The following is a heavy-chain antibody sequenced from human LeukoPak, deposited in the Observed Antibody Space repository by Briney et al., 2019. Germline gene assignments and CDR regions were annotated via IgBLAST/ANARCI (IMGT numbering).Heavy chain of an antibody. D-gene: IGHD5-24*01. CDR1: GGSISSSSYY. J-gene: IGHJ5*02. V-gene: IGHV4-39*07. CDR3: AREHPDDYDYNWFDP. Sequence: SETLSLTCTVSGGSISSSSYYWGWIRQPPGKGLEWIGSIYYSGSTYYNPSLKSRVTMSVDTSKNQFSLKLSSVTAADTAVYYCAREHPDDYDYNWFDPWGQGTLVTVSS. CDR2: IYYSGST.